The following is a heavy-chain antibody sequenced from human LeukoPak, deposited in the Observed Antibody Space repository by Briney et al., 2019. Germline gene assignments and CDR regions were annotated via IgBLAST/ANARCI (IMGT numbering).Heavy chain of an antibody. CDR1: GFTFSSYS. V-gene: IGHV3-21*01. Sequence: PGGSLRLSCAASGFTFSSYSMNWVRQAPGKGLEWVSSISSSSSYIYYADSVKGRFTISRDNAKNSLYQQMNSLRAEDTAVYYCARDSYYYDSSGYYRTAYDYWGQGTLVTVSS. CDR3: ARDSYYYDSSGYYRTAYDY. D-gene: IGHD3-22*01. CDR2: ISSSSSYI. J-gene: IGHJ4*02.